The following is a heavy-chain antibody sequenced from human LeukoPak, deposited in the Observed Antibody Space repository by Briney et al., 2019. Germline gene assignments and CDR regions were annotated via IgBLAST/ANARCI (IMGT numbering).Heavy chain of an antibody. D-gene: IGHD3-22*01. J-gene: IGHJ4*02. Sequence: PSETLSLTCAVYGGSFSGYYWSWIRQPPGKGLEWIGEINHSGSTNYNPSLKSRVTISVDTSKNQFSLKLSSVTAADTAVYYCARDNYYDSSGYSYYFDYWGQGTLVTVSS. CDR1: GGSFSGYY. CDR2: INHSGST. V-gene: IGHV4-34*01. CDR3: ARDNYYDSSGYSYYFDY.